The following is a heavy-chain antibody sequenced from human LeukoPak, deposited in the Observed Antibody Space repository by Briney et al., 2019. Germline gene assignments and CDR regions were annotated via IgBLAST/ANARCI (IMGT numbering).Heavy chain of an antibody. CDR2: ISGSGGST. D-gene: IGHD2-2*01. CDR1: GFTFSSYA. CDR3: ARGVVPAATHPHFDY. J-gene: IGHJ4*02. Sequence: GGSLRLSCAASGFTFSSYAMSWVRQAPGKGLEWVSAISGSGGSTYYADSVKGRFTISRDNSKNTLYLQMNSLRAEDTAVYYCARGVVPAATHPHFDYWGQGTLVTVSS. V-gene: IGHV3-23*01.